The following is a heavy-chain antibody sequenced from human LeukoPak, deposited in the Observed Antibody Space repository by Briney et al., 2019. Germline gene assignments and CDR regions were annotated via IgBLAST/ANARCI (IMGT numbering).Heavy chain of an antibody. CDR1: GYTFTDYY. J-gene: IGHJ4*02. Sequence: ASLKVSCKASGYTFTDYYMHWVRQAPGHGLEWMGWIYPDSGGTNYTQKFQGRVTMTRDTSISTAYMGLSRLTSDDTAVYYCARGRSDYYLDSWGQGTLVTVSS. CDR2: IYPDSGGT. V-gene: IGHV1-2*02. D-gene: IGHD3-10*01. CDR3: ARGRSDYYLDS.